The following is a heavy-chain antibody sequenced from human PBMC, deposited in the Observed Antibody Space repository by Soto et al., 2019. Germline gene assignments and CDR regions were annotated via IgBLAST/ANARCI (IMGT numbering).Heavy chain of an antibody. V-gene: IGHV5-51*01. CDR1: GYSFTSYW. J-gene: IGHJ3*02. Sequence: GESLKISCKGSGYSFTSYWIGWVRQMPGKGLGWMGIIYPGDSDTRYSPSFQGQVTISAGKSISTAYQQWSRQKASDTAVYYCARRISAADDAFDIWGQETMVTVSS. CDR2: IYPGDSDT. D-gene: IGHD6-13*01. CDR3: ARRISAADDAFDI.